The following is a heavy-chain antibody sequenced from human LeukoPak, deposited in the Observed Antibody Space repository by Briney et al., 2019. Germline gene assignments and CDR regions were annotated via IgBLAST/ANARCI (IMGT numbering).Heavy chain of an antibody. Sequence: PSESLRLSCAAYGFSFSSSAMSWVRQAPGKGLEWISAISTSGVTTYYADSVKGRFTISRDNFKNTLYLQMNSLRAEDTAVYYCAKKGRGLQSNDAFDIWGQGTMDTVSS. CDR2: ISTSGVTT. D-gene: IGHD4-11*01. CDR3: AKKGRGLQSNDAFDI. V-gene: IGHV3-23*01. J-gene: IGHJ3*02. CDR1: GFSFSSSA.